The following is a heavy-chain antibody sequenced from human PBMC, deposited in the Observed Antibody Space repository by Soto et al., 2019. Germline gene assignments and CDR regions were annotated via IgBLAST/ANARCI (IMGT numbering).Heavy chain of an antibody. V-gene: IGHV3-7*05. J-gene: IGHJ4*02. Sequence: GGSLRLSCTASGFTFSNNWMTWVRQPPAKGLEWVANIKPDGSEQYYVDSVKGRFTISRDNTRDSLYLHMNGLRPDDTAVYYWASGRSAAYWGQGTLVTVSS. CDR1: GFTFSNNW. D-gene: IGHD6-25*01. CDR2: IKPDGSEQ. CDR3: ASGRSAAY.